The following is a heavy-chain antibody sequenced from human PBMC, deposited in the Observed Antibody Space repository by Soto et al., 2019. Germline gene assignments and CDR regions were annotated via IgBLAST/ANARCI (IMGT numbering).Heavy chain of an antibody. D-gene: IGHD3-22*01. CDR3: AKEYYQSSGFDY. V-gene: IGHV3-30*18. J-gene: IGHJ4*02. CDR2: ISYDGSTQ. Sequence: QVQLVESGGGVVQPGRSLRLSCAASGFTLSTYGMHWVRQAPGKGLEWVAVISYDGSTQYYADSVKGRFTISRDTSKNTRYLQMNSLRAEDTAVYYCAKEYYQSSGFDYWGQGTLVTVSS. CDR1: GFTLSTYG.